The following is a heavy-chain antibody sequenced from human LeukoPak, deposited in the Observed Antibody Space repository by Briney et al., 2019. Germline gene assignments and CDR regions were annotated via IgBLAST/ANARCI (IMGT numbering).Heavy chain of an antibody. CDR3: ASRGGGYCSSTSCYAFDF. J-gene: IGHJ3*01. CDR1: GGSISSSSYY. V-gene: IGHV4-39*01. CDR2: IHYSGST. Sequence: SETLSLTCTVSGGSISSSSYYWGWIRQPPGKGLEWIGSIHYSGSTYYNPSLKSRVTISVDTSKNQFSLKLSSVTAADTAVYYCASRGGGYCSSTSCYAFDFWGQGTMVTVSS. D-gene: IGHD2-2*01.